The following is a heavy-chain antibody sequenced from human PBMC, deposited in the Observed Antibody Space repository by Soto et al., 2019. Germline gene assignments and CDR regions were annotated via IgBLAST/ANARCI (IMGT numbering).Heavy chain of an antibody. V-gene: IGHV3-30*18. Sequence: QVQLVESGGGAVQPGESLRLSCVASGFDFTYYAMHWVRQAPGKGLESVAVMSSDGSKIHHTDSVKGRFTISRDNSKNTLYLQMNSLRKEDIAVYFCAKDEGVGGTLGLFDYWGQGTLVSVSP. CDR3: AKDEGVGGTLGLFDY. CDR1: GFDFTYYA. CDR2: MSSDGSKI. D-gene: IGHD1-26*01. J-gene: IGHJ4*02.